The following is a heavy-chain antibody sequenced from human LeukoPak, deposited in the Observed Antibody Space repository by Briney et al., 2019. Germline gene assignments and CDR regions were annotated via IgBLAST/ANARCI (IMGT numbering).Heavy chain of an antibody. CDR3: AKHVGYCSSTSCRLYYYYYGMDV. Sequence: GGSLRLSCAASGFTFSSYAMSWVRQAPGKGLEWVSAISGSDGSTYYADSVKGRFTISRDNSKNTLYLQMNSLRAEDTAVYYCAKHVGYCSSTSCRLYYYYYGMDVWGQGTTVTVSS. CDR2: ISGSDGST. J-gene: IGHJ6*02. CDR1: GFTFSSYA. V-gene: IGHV3-23*01. D-gene: IGHD2-2*03.